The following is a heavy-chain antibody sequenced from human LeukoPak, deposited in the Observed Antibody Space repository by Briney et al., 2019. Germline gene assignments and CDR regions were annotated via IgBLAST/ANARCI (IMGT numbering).Heavy chain of an antibody. J-gene: IGHJ4*02. CDR2: ISYDGSNK. Sequence: GGSLRLSCAASGFTFSSCAMHWVRQAPGKGLEWVAVISYDGSNKYYADPVKGRFTISRDNSKNTLYLQMNSLRAEDTAVYYCARPIAVAGDYWGQGTLVTVSS. CDR3: ARPIAVAGDY. D-gene: IGHD6-19*01. CDR1: GFTFSSCA. V-gene: IGHV3-30-3*01.